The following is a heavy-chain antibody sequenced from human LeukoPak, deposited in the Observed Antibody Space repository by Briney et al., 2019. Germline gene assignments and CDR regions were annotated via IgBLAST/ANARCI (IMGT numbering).Heavy chain of an antibody. CDR2: IYTSGST. J-gene: IGHJ3*02. CDR3: ARDGMVGPAAIKREDAFDI. Sequence: SETLSLTCTVSGGSISRYYWSWIRQPAGRGLEWIGRIYTSGSTNYNPSLKSRVTMSVDTSKNQFSLKLSSVTAADTAVYSCARDGMVGPAAIKREDAFDIWGQGTMVTVSS. CDR1: GGSISRYY. D-gene: IGHD2-2*01. V-gene: IGHV4-4*07.